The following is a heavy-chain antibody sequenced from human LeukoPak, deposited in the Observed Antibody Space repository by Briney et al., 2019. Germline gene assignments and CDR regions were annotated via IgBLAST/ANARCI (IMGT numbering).Heavy chain of an antibody. J-gene: IGHJ5*02. CDR1: GFALNDYY. Sequence: GGSLRLSCAASGFALNDYYMSWIRQAPGKGLEWLSYINIGGTNTHYADSVKGRFTISRDNAKKSLYLEMNNLRAEDTAVYYCATDGAGFDTWGQGVLVTVSS. CDR3: ATDGAGFDT. CDR2: INIGGTNT. V-gene: IGHV3-11*01.